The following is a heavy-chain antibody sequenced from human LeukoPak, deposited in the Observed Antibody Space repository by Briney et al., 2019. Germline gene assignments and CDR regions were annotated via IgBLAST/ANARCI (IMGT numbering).Heavy chain of an antibody. CDR1: GFTFSSYG. D-gene: IGHD3-10*01. V-gene: IGHV3-21*01. CDR2: ISSSSSYI. Sequence: GGSLRLSCAASGFTFSSYGMNWVRQAPGKGLEWVSSISSSSSYIYYADSVKGRFTISRDNAKNSLYLQMNSLRAGDTAVYYCARAHGDWFDPWGQGTLVTVSS. CDR3: ARAHGDWFDP. J-gene: IGHJ5*02.